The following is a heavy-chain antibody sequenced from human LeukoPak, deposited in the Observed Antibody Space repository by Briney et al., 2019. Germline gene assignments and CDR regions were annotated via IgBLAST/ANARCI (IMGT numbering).Heavy chain of an antibody. J-gene: IGHJ3*02. CDR3: ARVSKDTWALPDAFDI. CDR2: IKQDGSEK. CDR1: GFTFSSYW. D-gene: IGHD1-26*01. V-gene: IGHV3-7*01. Sequence: PGGSLRLSCAASGFTFSSYWMSWVRQAPGKGLEWVANIKQDGSEKYYVDSVKGRFPISRDNAKNSLYLQMNSLRAEDTAVYYCARVSKDTWALPDAFDIWGQGTMVTVSS.